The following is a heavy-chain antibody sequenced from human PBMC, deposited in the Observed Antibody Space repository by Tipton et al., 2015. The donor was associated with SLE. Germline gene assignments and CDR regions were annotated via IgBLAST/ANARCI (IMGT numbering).Heavy chain of an antibody. Sequence: TLSLTCAVYGGSFSGYYWSWIRQHPGKGLEWNGEIKHSGSTNHNPSLKRQVTITVDTSKNQYSMKLSSVTAADTAVYYCASRGRMIAVAVGHAFDIWGQGTMVTVSS. V-gene: IGHV4-34*01. CDR1: GGSFSGYY. CDR2: IKHSGST. CDR3: ASRGRMIAVAVGHAFDI. D-gene: IGHD6-19*01. J-gene: IGHJ3*02.